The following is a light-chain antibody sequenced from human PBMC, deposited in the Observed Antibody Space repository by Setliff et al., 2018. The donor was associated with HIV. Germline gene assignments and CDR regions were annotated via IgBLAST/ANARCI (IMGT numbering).Light chain of an antibody. Sequence: QSLLAQPASVSGSPGQSITISCTGTSSDVGSYNFVSWYQQHPGKAPKLMIYEVSKRPSGDSDRFSGSKSGNTASLTISGLQADDEADYYCCSYAGSSIFYVFGSGTKGTVL. V-gene: IGLV2-23*02. CDR2: EVS. CDR1: SSDVGSYNF. J-gene: IGLJ1*01. CDR3: CSYAGSSIFYV.